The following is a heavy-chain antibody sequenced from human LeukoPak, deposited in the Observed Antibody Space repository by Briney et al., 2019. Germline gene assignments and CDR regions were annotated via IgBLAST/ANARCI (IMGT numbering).Heavy chain of an antibody. D-gene: IGHD3-22*01. V-gene: IGHV1-18*01. Sequence: ASVKVSCKASGYTFTSYGINWVRQAPGQGLEWMGWIRVYNGNTNYAQKLQGRVTMTTDTSTSTAYMELRSLRSEDTAVYYCARAPINYYDSSGYYHDAFDIWGQGTMVTVSS. CDR3: ARAPINYYDSSGYYHDAFDI. J-gene: IGHJ3*02. CDR2: IRVYNGNT. CDR1: GYTFTSYG.